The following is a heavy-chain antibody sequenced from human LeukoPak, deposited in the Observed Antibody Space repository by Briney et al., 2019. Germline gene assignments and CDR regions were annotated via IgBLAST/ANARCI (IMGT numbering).Heavy chain of an antibody. CDR1: GYTYTSYD. V-gene: IGHV1-8*01. CDR2: MNPNSGNT. Sequence: ASVKVSCKASGYTYTSYDINWVRQATGQGLEWMGWMNPNSGNTGYAQKFQGRVTMTRNTSISTAYVELSSLRSEDTAVYYCARAGYSSGWYAAWGQGTLVTVSS. CDR3: ARAGYSSGWYAA. D-gene: IGHD6-19*01. J-gene: IGHJ5*02.